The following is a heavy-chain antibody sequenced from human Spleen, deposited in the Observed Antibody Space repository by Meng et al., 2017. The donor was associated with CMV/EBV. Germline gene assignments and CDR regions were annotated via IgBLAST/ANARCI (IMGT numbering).Heavy chain of an antibody. CDR1: GGSISSSSYY. D-gene: IGHD3-3*01. Sequence: SETLSLTCTVSGGSISSSSYYWSWIRQPPGKGLEWIGYIYYSGSTNYNPSLKSRVTISVDTSKNQFSLKLSSVTAADTAVYYCAIVRGLRFLEWPGNGGGYFDLWGRGTLVTVSS. CDR2: IYYSGST. CDR3: AIVRGLRFLEWPGNGGGYFDL. V-gene: IGHV4-61*01. J-gene: IGHJ2*01.